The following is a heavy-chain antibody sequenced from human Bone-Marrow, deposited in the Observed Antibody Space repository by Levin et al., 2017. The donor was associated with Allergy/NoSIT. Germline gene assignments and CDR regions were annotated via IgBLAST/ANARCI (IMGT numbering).Heavy chain of an antibody. CDR2: INHSGST. D-gene: IGHD2-2*01. Sequence: SQTLSLTCAVYGGSFSGYYWSWIRQPPGKGLEWIGEINHSGSTNYNPSLKSRVTISVDTSKNQFSLKLSSVTAADTAVYYCARGHEVPAAAHYYMDVWGKGTTVTVSS. CDR3: ARGHEVPAAAHYYMDV. V-gene: IGHV4-34*01. CDR1: GGSFSGYY. J-gene: IGHJ6*03.